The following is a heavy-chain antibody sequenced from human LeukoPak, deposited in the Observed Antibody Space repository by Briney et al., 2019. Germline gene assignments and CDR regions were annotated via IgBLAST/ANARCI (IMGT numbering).Heavy chain of an antibody. Sequence: PGGSLRLSCAASGFTFSRYAMSWVRQAPGKGLEWVSAISGSGGSTYYADSVKGRFTISRDNSKNTLYLQMNSLRAEDTAVYYFAKFGSYYDSSGYYFDYWGQGTLVTVSS. CDR3: AKFGSYYDSSGYYFDY. J-gene: IGHJ4*02. D-gene: IGHD3-22*01. CDR2: ISGSGGST. CDR1: GFTFSRYA. V-gene: IGHV3-23*01.